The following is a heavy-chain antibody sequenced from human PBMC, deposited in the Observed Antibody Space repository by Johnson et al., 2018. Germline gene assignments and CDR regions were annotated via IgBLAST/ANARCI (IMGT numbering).Heavy chain of an antibody. Sequence: VQLVESGGGLVQPGRSLRLSCAASGFSFDDYAMHWVRQVPGKGLEGVSGFSWNSGRIHYAGSVKGRFTISRDNAKTSRGLQRSSLRAEDTAWYYCAKDRGAATGLYYGMDVWGQGTTVTVSS. CDR2: FSWNSGRI. V-gene: IGHV3-9*01. D-gene: IGHD3-10*01. CDR3: AKDRGAATGLYYGMDV. CDR1: GFSFDDYA. J-gene: IGHJ6*02.